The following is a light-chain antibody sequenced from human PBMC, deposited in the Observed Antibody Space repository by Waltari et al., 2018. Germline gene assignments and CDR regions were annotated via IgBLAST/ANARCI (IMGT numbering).Light chain of an antibody. CDR3: QQYRTFHWT. J-gene: IGKJ1*01. CDR2: KSS. V-gene: IGKV1-5*03. Sequence: DIQMTQSPSTLSASVGDRVTITFRASENINNWLAWYQQKPGKAPSLLIYKSSSLQTGVPGRFSGSGSGTEFTLTINSLQLDDSATYHCQQYRTFHWTFGQGTKVEIK. CDR1: ENINNW.